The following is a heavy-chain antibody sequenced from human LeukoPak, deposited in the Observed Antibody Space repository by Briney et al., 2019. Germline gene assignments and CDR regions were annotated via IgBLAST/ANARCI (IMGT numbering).Heavy chain of an antibody. CDR3: AKITVATTPNY. CDR2: ITDNGRKT. CDR1: GLTFSSYA. V-gene: IGHV3-23*01. Sequence: HPGRFLRLSCAASGLTFSSYAMNWVRQASGKGLEWVSGITDNGRKTYYADSVKGRFSISRDNSKNTLYLQMSDLRAEDTAVYYCAKITVATTPNYWGQGTLVTVSS. J-gene: IGHJ4*02. D-gene: IGHD3-10*01.